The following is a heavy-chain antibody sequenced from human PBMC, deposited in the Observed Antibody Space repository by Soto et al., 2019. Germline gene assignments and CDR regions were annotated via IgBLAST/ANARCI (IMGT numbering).Heavy chain of an antibody. V-gene: IGHV3-7*01. CDR2: LKQEGSEE. CDR3: AREGGRYSYGYVADFDY. D-gene: IGHD5-18*01. J-gene: IGHJ4*02. CDR1: GFTFSSYW. Sequence: EVQLVESGGGLVQPGGSLRLSCAASGFTFSSYWINWVRQAPGKGLEWVANLKQEGSEEYYVDSVKGRLTISRDNAKNNLNGQLNRLRAEYTAVYYCAREGGRYSYGYVADFDYWGQGTLVTVSS.